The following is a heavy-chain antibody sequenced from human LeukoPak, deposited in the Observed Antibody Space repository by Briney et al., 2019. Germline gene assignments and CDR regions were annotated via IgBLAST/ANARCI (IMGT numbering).Heavy chain of an antibody. CDR2: IYYSGTT. J-gene: IGHJ3*02. V-gene: IGHV4-59*12. D-gene: IGHD3-22*01. CDR3: ASSYYDSSGHRVAFDI. CDR1: GGSISSYY. Sequence: PSETLSLTCTVSGGSISSYYWSWIRQPPGKGLEWIGYIYYSGTTNYNPSLKSRVTISVDTSKNQFSLKLSSVTAADTAVYYCASSYYDSSGHRVAFDIWGQGTMVTVSS.